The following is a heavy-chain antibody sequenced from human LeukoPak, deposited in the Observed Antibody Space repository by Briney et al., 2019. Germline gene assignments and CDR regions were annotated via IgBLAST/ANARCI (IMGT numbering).Heavy chain of an antibody. CDR1: GFTVSSKY. CDR3: ATSGWWGYFDY. V-gene: IGHV3-66*01. D-gene: IGHD6-19*01. CDR2: IYSGGST. Sequence: PGGSLRLSCAASGFTVSSKYMSWVRQAPGKGLEWVSIIYSGGSTYYADSVRGRFTISRDNSKNTLYLLMNSLRAEDTAVYYCATSGWWGYFDYWGQGTLVTVSS. J-gene: IGHJ4*02.